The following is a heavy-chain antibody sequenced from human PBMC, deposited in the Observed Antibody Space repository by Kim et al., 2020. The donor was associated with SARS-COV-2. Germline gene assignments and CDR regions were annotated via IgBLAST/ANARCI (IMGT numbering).Heavy chain of an antibody. V-gene: IGHV1-3*01. J-gene: IGHJ6*02. D-gene: IGHD3-10*01. CDR2: INAGNGNT. CDR3: ARDGDTGIQRSGYYGSGSPDYGMDV. Sequence: ASVKVSCKASGYTFTSYAMHWVRQAPGQRLEWMGWINAGNGNTKYSQKFQGRVTITRDTSASTAYMELSSLRSEDTAVYYCARDGDTGIQRSGYYGSGSPDYGMDVWGQGTTVTVSS. CDR1: GYTFTSYA.